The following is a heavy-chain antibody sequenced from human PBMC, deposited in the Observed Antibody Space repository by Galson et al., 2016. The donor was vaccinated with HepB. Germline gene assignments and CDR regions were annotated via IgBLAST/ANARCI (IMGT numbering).Heavy chain of an antibody. CDR2: LSVYNGHT. Sequence: SVKVSCKASGYTFTSYGISWVRQAPGQGLEWMGWLSVYNGHTSSAQKFQGRVTMTTDTSTNTAFLELSSLISDDTAVYYCARLEGFGDPFDYWGQGTLVTVSS. J-gene: IGHJ4*02. D-gene: IGHD3-10*01. CDR3: ARLEGFGDPFDY. V-gene: IGHV1-18*01. CDR1: GYTFTSYG.